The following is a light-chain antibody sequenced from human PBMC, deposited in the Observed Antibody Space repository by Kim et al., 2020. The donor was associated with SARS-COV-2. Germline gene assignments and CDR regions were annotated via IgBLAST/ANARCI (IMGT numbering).Light chain of an antibody. CDR3: QAWDSSTVV. CDR1: KLGDKY. V-gene: IGLV3-1*01. J-gene: IGLJ2*01. CDR2: QDS. Sequence: SAPHGQTASVTCSGDKLGDKYAFGSRQKPGQSPVLVIYQDSKRPSGIPQRFSGSNSGNTATLTISGTQARDEAVYYCQAWDSSTVVFGGGTNLAVL.